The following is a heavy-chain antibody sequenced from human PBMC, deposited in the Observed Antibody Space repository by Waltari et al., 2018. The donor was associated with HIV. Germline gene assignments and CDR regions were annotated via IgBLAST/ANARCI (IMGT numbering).Heavy chain of an antibody. CDR2: IKYSGNT. V-gene: IGHV4-39*01. Sequence: QLQLPESGPGLVRPSETLSLTCTVSGGFISGSTYYWGWIRQTPERGLEWIGSIKYSGNTFYKSSLKSRATMSIDTSKNQFSLRLNSLTAADTAVYYCMRRDDCISGHCPFDYWGQGILVTVSS. D-gene: IGHD2-15*01. J-gene: IGHJ4*02. CDR3: MRRDDCISGHCPFDY. CDR1: GGFISGSTYY.